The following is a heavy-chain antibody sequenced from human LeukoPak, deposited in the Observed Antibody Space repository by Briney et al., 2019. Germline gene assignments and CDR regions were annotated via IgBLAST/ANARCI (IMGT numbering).Heavy chain of an antibody. CDR1: GFTVSSDY. CDR2: FYSGGST. J-gene: IGHJ5*02. CDR3: ARAEGRRSRGNWFDP. D-gene: IGHD3-10*01. V-gene: IGHV3-66*01. Sequence: GGSLRLSCTASGFTVSSDYMSWVRQAPGKGLEWVSIFYSGGSTYYGDSVKGRFTISRDNSKNTLYLQMNSLRADETAVYYCARAEGRRSRGNWFDPWGQGTLVTVSS.